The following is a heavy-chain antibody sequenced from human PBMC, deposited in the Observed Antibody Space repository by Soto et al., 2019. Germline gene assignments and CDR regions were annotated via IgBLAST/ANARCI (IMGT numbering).Heavy chain of an antibody. V-gene: IGHV4-30-2*01. J-gene: IGHJ3*02. CDR1: GGSISSGGYS. CDR2: IYHSGST. CDR3: ASRIPSRELVGDAFDI. D-gene: IGHD2-8*02. Sequence: QLQLQESGSGLVKPSQTLSLTCAVSGGSISSGGYSWSWIRQPPGKGLEWIGYIYHSGSTYYNPPRKSRVTISXXWXKXXFSLKLSSVTAADTAVYYCASRIPSRELVGDAFDIWGQGTMVTVSS.